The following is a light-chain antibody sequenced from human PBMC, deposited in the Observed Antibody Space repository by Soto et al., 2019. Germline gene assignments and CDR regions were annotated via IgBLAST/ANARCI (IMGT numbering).Light chain of an antibody. CDR2: DVT. CDR1: SSDVGAYNY. CDR3: CSYTSSSTYV. Sequence: QSALTQPASVSGSPGQSITISCTGTSSDVGAYNYVSWFQQHPGKAPKLMIYDVTNRPSGVSNRFSGSESGNTASLTISGLQAEDEADYYCCSYTSSSTYVFGTGTKLTVL. J-gene: IGLJ1*01. V-gene: IGLV2-14*01.